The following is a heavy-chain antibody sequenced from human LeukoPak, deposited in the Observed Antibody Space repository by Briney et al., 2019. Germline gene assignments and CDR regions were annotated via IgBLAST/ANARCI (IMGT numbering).Heavy chain of an antibody. V-gene: IGHV4-59*01. J-gene: IGHJ4*02. CDR2: IYYNGST. CDR1: GGSISSYY. CDR3: ARGAGSVDY. D-gene: IGHD3-10*01. Sequence: PSVTLTLTCTVSGGSISSYYWSWIRQPPGKGLEWIGYIYYNGSTKYNPSLKSRVIISVHTSKNQFSLKVSSVTAADPAVYYCARGAGSVDYWGQGILVTVSS.